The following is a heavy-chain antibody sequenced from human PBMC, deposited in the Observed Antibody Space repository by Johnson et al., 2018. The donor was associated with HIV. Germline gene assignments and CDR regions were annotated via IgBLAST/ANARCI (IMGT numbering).Heavy chain of an antibody. CDR1: GFTFSSYA. D-gene: IGHD4-23*01. CDR3: ACADIGGNPDAFDI. CDR2: ISYDGSNK. J-gene: IGHJ3*02. V-gene: IGHV3-30-3*01. Sequence: QVQLVESGGGVVQPGRSLRLSCAASGFTFSSYAMHWVRQAPGKWLEWVAVISYDGSNKYYADSVTGRFTISRDNSKNPRYLQRNSLRAEDTAVYYCACADIGGNPDAFDIWGQGTMVTVSS.